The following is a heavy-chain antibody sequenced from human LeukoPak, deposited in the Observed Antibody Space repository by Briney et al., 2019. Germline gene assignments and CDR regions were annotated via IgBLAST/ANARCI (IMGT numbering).Heavy chain of an antibody. CDR1: GFTFDDYA. V-gene: IGHV3-43*01. CDR2: ISWGGDTT. Sequence: GGSLRLSCAASGFTFDDYAMHWVRQAPGKGLEWVALISWGGDTTYYADSVRGHFTTSGDTRKNSLYLQMNSLRTKDTAFYSCTRDTDYGSATNYFDSWGQGTLVSVSS. J-gene: IGHJ4*02. CDR3: TRDTDYGSATNYFDS. D-gene: IGHD3-10*01.